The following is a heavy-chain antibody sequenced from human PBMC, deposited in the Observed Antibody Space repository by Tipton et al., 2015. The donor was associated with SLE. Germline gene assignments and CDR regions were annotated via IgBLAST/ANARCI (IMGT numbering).Heavy chain of an antibody. CDR1: GGSISSYY. CDR3: ARSVGAGYMDV. J-gene: IGHJ6*03. V-gene: IGHV4-34*01. CDR2: INHSGST. Sequence: TLSLTCTVSGGSISSYYWSWIRQPPGKGLEWIGGINHSGSTNYNPSLKSRVTTSVDTSKNQFSLKLTSVTAADTAVYYCARSVGAGYMDVWGKGTTVTVSS. D-gene: IGHD3-16*01.